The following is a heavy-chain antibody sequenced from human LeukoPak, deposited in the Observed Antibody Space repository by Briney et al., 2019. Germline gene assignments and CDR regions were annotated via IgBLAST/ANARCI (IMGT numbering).Heavy chain of an antibody. CDR3: ARRRCSSTSCYAYRVVVNWFDP. Sequence: PSETLSLTCTVSGGSISSYYRSWIRQPPGKGLEWIGEINHSGSTNYNPSLKSRVTISVDTSKNQFSLKLSSVTAADTAVYYCARRRCSSTSCYAYRVVVNWFDPWGQGTLVTVSS. V-gene: IGHV4-34*01. CDR1: GGSISSYY. CDR2: INHSGST. J-gene: IGHJ5*02. D-gene: IGHD2-2*01.